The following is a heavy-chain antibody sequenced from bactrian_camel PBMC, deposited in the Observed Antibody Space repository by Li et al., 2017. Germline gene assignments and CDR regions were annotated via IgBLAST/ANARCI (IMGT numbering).Heavy chain of an antibody. V-gene: IGHV3S1*01. CDR2: IVTGAGIT. Sequence: HVQLVESGGGSVQAGGSLKLSCVVSGYRYSYCMAWFRQSSGREREAVATIVTGAGITYYADSVKGRFTISLVFAKNTVYLHMNDLKPEDTAMYYCATATDCRWTGYPTWTPAATNWGQGTQVTVS. J-gene: IGHJ4*01. CDR3: ATATDCRWTGYPTWTPAATN. CDR1: GYRYSYC. D-gene: IGHD1*01.